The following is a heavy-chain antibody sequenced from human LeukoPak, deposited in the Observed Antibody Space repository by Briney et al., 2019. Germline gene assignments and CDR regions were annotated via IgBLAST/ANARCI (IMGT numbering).Heavy chain of an antibody. D-gene: IGHD1-1*01. CDR1: VGSINSSNYY. J-gene: IGHJ6*02. Sequence: SETLSLTCTVSVGSINSSNYYWGWIRQPPGKGLEWIGTIYYSGSTYYNPSLKSRVTISVDTSKNQFSLKLSSVTAADTAVYYCARGSGRMEGMDVWGQGTTVTVSS. CDR2: IYYSGST. CDR3: ARGSGRMEGMDV. V-gene: IGHV4-39*07.